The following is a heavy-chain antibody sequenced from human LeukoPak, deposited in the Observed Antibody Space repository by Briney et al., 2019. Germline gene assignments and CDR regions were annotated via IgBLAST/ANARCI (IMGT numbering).Heavy chain of an antibody. CDR3: AKGMLERGWYDGSVYYSECSPILY. J-gene: IGHJ4*02. CDR2: IRYDGSIK. CDR1: GFTFSDYP. D-gene: IGHD3-22*01. Sequence: GGSLRHSFAASGFTFSDYPMHWVRQAPGKGLEWVAFIRYDGSIKYYGDSVRGRFTISRDNSKNTLYLLMNTLRGDDTAVHSCAKGMLERGWYDGSVYYSECSPILYWGQGTLVTVSS. V-gene: IGHV3-30*02.